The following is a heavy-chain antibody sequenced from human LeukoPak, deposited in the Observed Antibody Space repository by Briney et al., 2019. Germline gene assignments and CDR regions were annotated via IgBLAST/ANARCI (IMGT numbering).Heavy chain of an antibody. Sequence: GGSLRLSCAASGFTVGNNRMSWVRQAPGKGLEWVSTVYGGGNTAYADSVKGRFTISRDTSKNTLLLQMSSLRAEDTAVYFCVRERFGAYVENWGQGALVTVSS. J-gene: IGHJ4*02. CDR3: VRERFGAYVEN. CDR1: GFTVGNNR. D-gene: IGHD3-10*01. V-gene: IGHV3-53*01. CDR2: VYGGGNT.